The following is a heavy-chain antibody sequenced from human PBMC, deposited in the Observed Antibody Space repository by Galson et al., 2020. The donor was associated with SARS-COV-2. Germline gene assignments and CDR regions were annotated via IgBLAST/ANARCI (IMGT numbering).Heavy chain of an antibody. CDR2: VNQAGSGK. Sequence: ASVKVSCAASEFTFSNHWMNWVRQAPGKGLEWVAKVNQAGSGKYYVDSVRGRFTISRDNAKNLLFLQMNSLRVEDTAVYYCAREYERPDPTWFGLEEDRGILDVWGKGTTVTISS. V-gene: IGHV3-7*01. CDR3: AREYERPDPTWFGLEEDRGILDV. D-gene: IGHD3-10*01. J-gene: IGHJ6*04. CDR1: EFTFSNHW.